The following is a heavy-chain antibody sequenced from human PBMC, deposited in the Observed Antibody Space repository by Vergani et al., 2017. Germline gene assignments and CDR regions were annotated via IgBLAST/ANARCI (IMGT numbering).Heavy chain of an antibody. CDR3: ARGDYGSLTGYRY. CDR2: VSPYNGNT. Sequence: QSQLVQSGDEVKKPGASVKVSCKTSGYSFINYGISWVRQAPGQGLEWLGWVSPYNGNTNYGQKIQGRVTMTRDTSTSTVYMELSSLRSEDTAIYYCARGDYGSLTGYRYWGQGTLVTVSA. CDR1: GYSFINYG. V-gene: IGHV1-18*01. J-gene: IGHJ4*02. D-gene: IGHD3-9*01.